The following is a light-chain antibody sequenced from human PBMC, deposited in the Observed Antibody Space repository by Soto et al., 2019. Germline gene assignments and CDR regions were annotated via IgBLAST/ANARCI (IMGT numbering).Light chain of an antibody. CDR2: GAS. CDR1: QSVTKS. J-gene: IGKJ1*01. CDR3: QQYGGSPRT. Sequence: EIVLTQSACTLSLSPGERATLSCRASQSVTKSLAWYQQKPGQAPRLLIYGASSRATGIPDRFSGSGSGTDFTLTISRLEPEDFAVYYCQQYGGSPRTFGQGTKVDIK. V-gene: IGKV3-20*01.